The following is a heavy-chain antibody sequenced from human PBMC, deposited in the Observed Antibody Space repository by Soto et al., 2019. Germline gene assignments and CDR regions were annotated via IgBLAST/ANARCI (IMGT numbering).Heavy chain of an antibody. CDR1: GGTFSSYA. CDR2: IIPIFGTA. CDR3: ASSVAKYYYYGMDV. Sequence: QVQLVQSGAEVKKPGSSVKVSCKASGGTFSSYAISWVRQAPGPGLEWMGGIIPIFGTANYAQKFQGRVTITADESTSTAYMALSSLSSEDTAVYYCASSVAKYYYYGMDVWGQGTTVTVSS. J-gene: IGHJ6*02. V-gene: IGHV1-69*12. D-gene: IGHD5-12*01.